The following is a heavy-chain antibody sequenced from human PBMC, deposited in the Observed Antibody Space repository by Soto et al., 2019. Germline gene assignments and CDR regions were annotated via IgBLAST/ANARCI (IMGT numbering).Heavy chain of an antibody. D-gene: IGHD3-3*01. CDR2: ILYDGSMK. Sequence: GGSLRLSCEASGFTFSRYGFHWVRQAPGKGLEWVAVILYDGSMKHYLESAKGRFSISRDDSKNTVYLQMNSLRVEDTAMYYCVRGDRGYDFWNPQNWFDPWGQGTLVTVS. CDR3: VRGDRGYDFWNPQNWFDP. CDR1: GFTFSRYG. J-gene: IGHJ5*02. V-gene: IGHV3-33*05.